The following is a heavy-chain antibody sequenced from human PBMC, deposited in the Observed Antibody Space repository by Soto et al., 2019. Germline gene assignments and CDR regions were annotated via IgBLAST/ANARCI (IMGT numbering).Heavy chain of an antibody. J-gene: IGHJ6*03. D-gene: IGHD2-15*01. CDR1: GFTFSSYA. CDR3: AIPPGYCSGGSCYAYMDV. V-gene: IGHV3-23*01. Sequence: GGSLRLSCAASGFTFSSYAMSWVRQAPGKGLEWVSAISGSGGSTYYADSVKGRFTISRDNSKNTLYLQMNSLRAEDTAVYYCAIPPGYCSGGSCYAYMDVWGKGTTVTVSS. CDR2: ISGSGGST.